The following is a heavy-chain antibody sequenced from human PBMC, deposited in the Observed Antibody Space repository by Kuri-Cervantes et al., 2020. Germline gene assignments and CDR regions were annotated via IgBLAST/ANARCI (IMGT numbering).Heavy chain of an antibody. CDR3: ARAPGDYGLEGSNWFDP. CDR1: GGSISSGGYS. Sequence: SETLSLTCAVSGGSISSGGYSWSWIRQPPGKGLEWIGYIYHSGSTYYNPSLKSRVTTSVDRSKNQFSLKLSSVTAADTAVYYCARAPGDYGLEGSNWFDPWGQGTLVTVSS. V-gene: IGHV4-30-2*01. J-gene: IGHJ5*02. D-gene: IGHD4-17*01. CDR2: IYHSGST.